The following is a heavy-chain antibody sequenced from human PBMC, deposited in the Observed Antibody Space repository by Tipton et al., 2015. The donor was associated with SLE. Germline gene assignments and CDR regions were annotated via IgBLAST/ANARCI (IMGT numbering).Heavy chain of an antibody. V-gene: IGHV4-4*08. CDR3: ARNKRGSRPGYFDY. CDR2: IYTSGST. CDR1: GGSISSYY. D-gene: IGHD1-26*01. Sequence: TLSLTCTVSGGSISSYYWSWFRQPPGKGLEWIGYIYTSGSTNYHPSLKSRVTISVDTSKKQFSLKLSSVTAADTAVYYCARNKRGSRPGYFDYRGQGTLVTVSS. J-gene: IGHJ4*02.